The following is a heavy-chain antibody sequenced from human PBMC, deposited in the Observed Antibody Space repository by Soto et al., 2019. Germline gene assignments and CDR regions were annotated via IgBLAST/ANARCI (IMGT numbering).Heavy chain of an antibody. CDR2: ISGSGGST. Sequence: GGSLRLSCASSGFTFSSYAMSLVRQAPGKGLEWVSAISGSGGSTYYADSVKGRFTISRDNSKNTLYLQMNSLRAEDTAVYYCAKHDFLAGFDIWGQGTMVTVSS. CDR3: AKHDFLAGFDI. V-gene: IGHV3-23*01. J-gene: IGHJ3*02. D-gene: IGHD3-3*01. CDR1: GFTFSSYA.